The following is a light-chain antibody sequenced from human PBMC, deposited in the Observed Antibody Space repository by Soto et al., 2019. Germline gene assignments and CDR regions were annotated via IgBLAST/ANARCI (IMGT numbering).Light chain of an antibody. CDR1: QAISSY. V-gene: IGKV1-9*01. CDR2: AAS. Sequence: DIQLTQSPSFLSASVGDRFTITCRASQAISSYLAWYQQKPGRAPKLLIYAASTLQSGVPSRFSGSGSGTEFTLTITSLQPEDFATYYCQQLNSFPITFGQGTRLEIK. J-gene: IGKJ5*01. CDR3: QQLNSFPIT.